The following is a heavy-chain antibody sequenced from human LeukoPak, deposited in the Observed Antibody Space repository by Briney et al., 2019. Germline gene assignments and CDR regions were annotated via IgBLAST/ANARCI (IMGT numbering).Heavy chain of an antibody. CDR2: INHSGST. CDR1: GGSFSGYY. D-gene: IGHD5-12*01. Sequence: TASETLSLTCAVYGGSFSGYYWGWIRQPPGKGLEWIGEINHSGSTNYNPSLKSRVTMSVDTSKKQFSLKLSSVTAADAAVYYCARGKWLRSSLDYWGQGTLVTVSS. V-gene: IGHV4-34*01. J-gene: IGHJ4*02. CDR3: ARGKWLRSSLDY.